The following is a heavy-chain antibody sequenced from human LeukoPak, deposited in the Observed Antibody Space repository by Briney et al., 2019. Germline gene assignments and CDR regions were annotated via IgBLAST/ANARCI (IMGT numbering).Heavy chain of an antibody. CDR3: ARDREGPEGWFDP. V-gene: IGHV1-46*01. D-gene: IGHD5-24*01. CDR2: INPSGGST. CDR1: GYTFTSYY. J-gene: IGHJ5*02. Sequence: ASVKVSCKASGYTFTSYYMHWVRQAPGQGLEWMGIINPSGGSTSYAQKFQGRVTMTRDTSTSTVYMELSSLRSEDTDVYYCARDREGPEGWFDPWGQGTLVTVSS.